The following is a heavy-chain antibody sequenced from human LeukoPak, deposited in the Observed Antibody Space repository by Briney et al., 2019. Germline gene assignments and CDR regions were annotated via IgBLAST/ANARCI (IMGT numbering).Heavy chain of an antibody. J-gene: IGHJ5*02. CDR2: IYTSGST. CDR1: GGSISSYY. D-gene: IGHD2-15*01. Sequence: PSETLSLTCTVSGGSISSYYWSWIRQPPGKGLEWIGYIYTSGSTNYNPSLKSRVTISVDTSKNQFSLKLSSVTAADTAVYYCAREVAVERNWFDPWGQGTLVTVSS. V-gene: IGHV4-4*09. CDR3: AREVAVERNWFDP.